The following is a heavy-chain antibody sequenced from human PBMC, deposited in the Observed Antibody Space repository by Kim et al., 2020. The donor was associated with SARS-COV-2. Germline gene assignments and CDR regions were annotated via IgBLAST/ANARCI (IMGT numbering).Heavy chain of an antibody. CDR2: IYSGGST. Sequence: GGSLRLSCAASGFTVSSNYMSWVRQAPGKGLEWVSVIYSGGSTYYADSVKGRFTISRDNSKNTLYLQMNSLRAEDTAVYYCGREKRITIFAGGRWFDPWGQGTLVTVSS. CDR3: GREKRITIFAGGRWFDP. D-gene: IGHD3-3*01. CDR1: GFTVSSNY. V-gene: IGHV3-53*01. J-gene: IGHJ5*01.